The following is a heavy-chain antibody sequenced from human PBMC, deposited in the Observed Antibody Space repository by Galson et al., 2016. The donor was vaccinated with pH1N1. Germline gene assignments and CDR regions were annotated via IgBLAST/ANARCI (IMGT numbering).Heavy chain of an antibody. V-gene: IGHV5-51*01. CDR3: ASTRPQFRYFDWQKPHSFDY. CDR2: IYLSDSHT. J-gene: IGHJ4*02. D-gene: IGHD3-9*01. CDR1: GYSLTNYW. Sequence: QSGAEVKKPGESLRISCEGFGYSLTNYWIVWVRQMPGKGLEWMGIIYLSDSHTTYSPSFQGQATISADKSISTAYLERSSLKASDTATYYCASTRPQFRYFDWQKPHSFDYWGQGTLVTVSS.